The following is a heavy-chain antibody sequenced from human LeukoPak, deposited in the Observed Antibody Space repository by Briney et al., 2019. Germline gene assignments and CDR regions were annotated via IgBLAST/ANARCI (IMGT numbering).Heavy chain of an antibody. CDR2: INHNGGT. D-gene: IGHD3-9*01. CDR1: GGSYSDYS. J-gene: IGHJ6*03. CDR3: ARVAYRYSINDWSRTGLGAYATKYCYYMDV. Sequence: KPSETLSLTCAVYGGSYSDYSWTWIRQAPGEGLEWIGEINHNGGTNHNPSLVSRVIMSVDTSKNQFSLKVSSVTAADTAVYYCARVAYRYSINDWSRTGLGAYATKYCYYMDVWGKGTTVTVSS. V-gene: IGHV4-34*01.